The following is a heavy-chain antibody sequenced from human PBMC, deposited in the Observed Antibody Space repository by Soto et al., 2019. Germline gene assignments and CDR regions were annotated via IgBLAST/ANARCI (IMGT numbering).Heavy chain of an antibody. CDR1: GFSLSTSGVG. J-gene: IGHJ4*02. CDR2: IYWDDDK. V-gene: IGHV2-5*02. Sequence: QITLKESGPTLVKPTQTLTLTCTFSGFSLSTSGVGVGWIRQPPGKALEWLALIYWDDDKRYSPSLKSRLTIXKXXSKNQVVLTMTNMDPVDTATYYCAQQDSSGYYFDYWGQGTLVTVSS. D-gene: IGHD3-22*01. CDR3: AQQDSSGYYFDY.